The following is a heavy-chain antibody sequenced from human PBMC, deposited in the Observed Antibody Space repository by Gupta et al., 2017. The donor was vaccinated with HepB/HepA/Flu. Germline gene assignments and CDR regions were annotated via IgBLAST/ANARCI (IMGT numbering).Heavy chain of an antibody. CDR3: AKDRRDFDY. CDR2: ISDKGGYTYT. J-gene: IGHJ4*02. V-gene: IGHV3-23*01. CDR1: GFTFSSFA. Sequence: EQLLESGGGLVQSGGSLTPYCAACGFTFSSFAMSWVLQAPGKGLEWVSSISDKGGYTYTYYADSVKGRFTISRDNSKNTLYLQMSSLRAEDTAVYYCAKDRRDFDYWGQGTLVTVSS.